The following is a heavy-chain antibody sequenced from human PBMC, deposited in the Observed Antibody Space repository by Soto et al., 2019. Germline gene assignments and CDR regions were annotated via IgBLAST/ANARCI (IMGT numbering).Heavy chain of an antibody. J-gene: IGHJ3*02. Sequence: QVQLQESGPGLVKPSETLSLTCTVSGGSISSYYWSWIRQPPGKGLEWIGYIYYSGSTNYNPSLKSRGTISVDTSKNQFSLKLSSVTAADTAVYYCAREQMVRSRAARRTGAFDIWGQGTMVTVSS. CDR2: IYYSGST. CDR1: GGSISSYY. D-gene: IGHD6-6*01. V-gene: IGHV4-59*01. CDR3: AREQMVRSRAARRTGAFDI.